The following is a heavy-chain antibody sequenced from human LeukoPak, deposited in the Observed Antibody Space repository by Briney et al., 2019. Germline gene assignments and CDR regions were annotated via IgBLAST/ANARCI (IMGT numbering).Heavy chain of an antibody. V-gene: IGHV3-48*01. J-gene: IGHJ4*02. D-gene: IGHD6-13*01. CDR1: GFTFSSYS. CDR2: ISSSSSTI. CDR3: ARAPAWYDY. Sequence: PGGSLRLSCAASGFTFSSYSMNWVRQAPGKGLEWVSYISSSSSTIYYADSVKGRFTISRDNAKNSLYLQMDSLRAEDTALYHCARAPAWYDYWGQGTLVTVSS.